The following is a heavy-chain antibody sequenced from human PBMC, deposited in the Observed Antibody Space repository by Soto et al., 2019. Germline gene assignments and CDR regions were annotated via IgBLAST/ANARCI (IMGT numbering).Heavy chain of an antibody. J-gene: IGHJ4*02. Sequence: EVQLVESGGGLVKPGGSLRLSCAASGFTFSSYSMNWVRQAPGKGLEWVSSISSSSSYIYYADSVKGRFTISRDNAKNSLYLQMNSLRAEDTAVYYCARALEDIVATWSFDYWGQGTLVTVSS. CDR2: ISSSSSYI. CDR3: ARALEDIVATWSFDY. D-gene: IGHD5-12*01. V-gene: IGHV3-21*01. CDR1: GFTFSSYS.